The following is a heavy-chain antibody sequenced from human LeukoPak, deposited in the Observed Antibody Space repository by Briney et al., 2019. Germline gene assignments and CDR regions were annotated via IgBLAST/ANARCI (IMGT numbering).Heavy chain of an antibody. CDR3: ARGLVGARAFDY. J-gene: IGHJ4*02. CDR1: GGSISSYY. Sequence: KTSETLSLTCTVSGGSISSYYWSWIRQPPGKGLEWIGYIYYSGSTNYNPSLKSRVTISVDKSQNQFSLKVNSLTAADTAVYYCARGLVGARAFDYWGQGTLVTVSS. V-gene: IGHV4-59*12. D-gene: IGHD1-26*01. CDR2: IYYSGST.